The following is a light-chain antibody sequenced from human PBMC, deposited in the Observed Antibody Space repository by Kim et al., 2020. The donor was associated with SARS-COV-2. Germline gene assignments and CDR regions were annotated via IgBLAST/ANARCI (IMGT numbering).Light chain of an antibody. CDR2: EVN. CDR3: SSYAGRQNLV. V-gene: IGLV2-8*01. Sequence: QSALTQPPSASGSPGQSVTISCTGTSSDIGGYNFAAWYQQHPGKAPKVMIYEVNKRPSGVPDRFSGSKSDNTASLTVSGLQAEDEADYYCSSYAGRQNLVFGGGTQLTVL. J-gene: IGLJ2*01. CDR1: SSDIGGYNF.